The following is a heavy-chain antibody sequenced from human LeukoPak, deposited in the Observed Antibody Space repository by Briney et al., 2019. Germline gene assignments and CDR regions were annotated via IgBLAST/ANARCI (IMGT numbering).Heavy chain of an antibody. CDR2: IYYSGST. D-gene: IGHD3-22*01. Sequence: PSETLSLTCTVSGGSISSSSYYWGWIRQPPGKGLEWIGSIYYSGSTYYNPSLKSRVTISVDTSKNQFSLKLSSVTAADTAVYYCARGVPTPTYYYDSSGYSGRSGFDYWGQGTLVTVSS. V-gene: IGHV4-39*01. J-gene: IGHJ4*02. CDR3: ARGVPTPTYYYDSSGYSGRSGFDY. CDR1: GGSISSSSYY.